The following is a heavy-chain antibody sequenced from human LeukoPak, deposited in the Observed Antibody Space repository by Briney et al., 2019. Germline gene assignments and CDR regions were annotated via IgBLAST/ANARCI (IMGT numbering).Heavy chain of an antibody. J-gene: IGHJ4*02. D-gene: IGHD6-19*01. CDR1: GYTFTGYY. V-gene: IGHV1-2*02. Sequence: ASVKVSCKASGYTFTGYYMHWVRQAPGHGLEWMGWINPNSGGTNYAQKFQGRVTMTRDTSISTAYMELSRLRSDDTAVYYCARDSTSSGWPFFDYWGQGTLVTVSS. CDR3: ARDSTSSGWPFFDY. CDR2: INPNSGGT.